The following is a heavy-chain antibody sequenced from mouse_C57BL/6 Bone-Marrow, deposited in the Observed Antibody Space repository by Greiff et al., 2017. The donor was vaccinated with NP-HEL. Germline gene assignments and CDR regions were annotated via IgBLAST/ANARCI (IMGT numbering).Heavy chain of an antibody. CDR2: ISDGGSYT. CDR1: GFTFSSYA. D-gene: IGHD1-1*01. V-gene: IGHV5-4*01. CDR3: AREDYGSSYEFAY. Sequence: VQVVESGGGLVKPGGSLKLSCAASGFTFSSYAMSWVRQTPEKRLEWVATISDGGSYTYYPDNVKGRFTISRDNAKNNLYLQMSHLKSEDTAMYYCAREDYGSSYEFAYWGQGTLVTVSA. J-gene: IGHJ3*01.